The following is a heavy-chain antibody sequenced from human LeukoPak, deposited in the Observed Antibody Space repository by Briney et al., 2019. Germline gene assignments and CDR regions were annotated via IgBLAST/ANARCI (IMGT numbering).Heavy chain of an antibody. V-gene: IGHV1-2*02. Sequence: ASVTVSCKASGYTFTGYYMHWVRQAPGQGLEWMGWINPNSGGTNYAQKFQGRVTMTRDTSISTAYTELSRLRSDDTAVYYCARVSGSGSYRHFDYWGQGTLVTVSS. CDR3: ARVSGSGSYRHFDY. CDR1: GYTFTGYY. J-gene: IGHJ4*02. CDR2: INPNSGGT. D-gene: IGHD1-26*01.